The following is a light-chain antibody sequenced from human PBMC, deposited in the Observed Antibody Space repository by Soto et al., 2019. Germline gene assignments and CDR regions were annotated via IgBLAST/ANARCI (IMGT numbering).Light chain of an antibody. CDR3: SSYAGSNRV. CDR2: EVS. CDR1: SGDVGGYNY. Sequence: QSALTQPPSASGSAGQSVTISCTGTSGDVGGYNYVSWYQQHPGKAPKLMIYEVSKRPSGVPDRFSGSKSGNTASLTVSGLRAEDEADYYCSSYAGSNRVFGTGTKVTVL. J-gene: IGLJ1*01. V-gene: IGLV2-8*01.